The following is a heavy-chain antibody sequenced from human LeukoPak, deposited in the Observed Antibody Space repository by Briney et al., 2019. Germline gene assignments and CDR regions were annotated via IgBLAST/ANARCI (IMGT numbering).Heavy chain of an antibody. CDR2: INPSGGST. D-gene: IGHD3-3*01. J-gene: IGHJ5*02. CDR3: AGDRITIFGVPRVYNWFDP. CDR1: GYTFTSYY. Sequence: GASVKVSCKASGYTFTSYYMHWVRQAPGQGLEWMGIINPSGGSTSYAQKFQGRVTITADKSTSTAYMELSSLRSEDTAVYYCAGDRITIFGVPRVYNWFDPWGQGTLVTVSS. V-gene: IGHV1-46*01.